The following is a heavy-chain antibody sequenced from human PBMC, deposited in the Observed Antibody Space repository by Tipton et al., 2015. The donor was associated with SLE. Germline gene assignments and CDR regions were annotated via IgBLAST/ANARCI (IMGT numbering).Heavy chain of an antibody. CDR1: GFTFSSYA. D-gene: IGHD4-17*01. Sequence: SLRLSCAASGFTFSSYAMSWVRQAPGKGLEWVSAISGSAGDPYYPGSVKGRFTISRENAKNSLYLQMNSLRAGDTAVYYCARATVKDAFDIWGQGTMVTVSS. CDR2: ISGSAGDP. V-gene: IGHV3-13*05. CDR3: ARATVKDAFDI. J-gene: IGHJ3*02.